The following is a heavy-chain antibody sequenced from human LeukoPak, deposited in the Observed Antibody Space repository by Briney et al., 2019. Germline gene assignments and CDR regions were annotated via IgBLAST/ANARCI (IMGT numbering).Heavy chain of an antibody. J-gene: IGHJ6*03. V-gene: IGHV3-7*01. D-gene: IGHD3-16*02. CDR1: GFTFSNYA. CDR2: IKRDGSDK. CDR3: ASARGGIGYYMDV. Sequence: GGSLRLSCAASGFTFSNYAMNWVRQAPGKGLEWVANIKRDGSDKYYVASVRGRSTISRDNANNSAYLQMNSLSADDTALYYGASARGGIGYYMDVGGKETRDTVS.